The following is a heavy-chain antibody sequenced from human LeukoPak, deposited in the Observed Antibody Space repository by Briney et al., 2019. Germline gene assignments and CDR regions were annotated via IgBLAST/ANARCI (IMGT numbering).Heavy chain of an antibody. CDR2: ISYDGSNK. CDR3: AREARSARITMAH. J-gene: IGHJ1*01. D-gene: IGHD3-10*01. CDR1: GFTFSSYA. Sequence: PGGSLRLSCAASGFTFSSYAMHWVRQAPGKGLEWVAVISYDGSNKYYADSVKGRFTISRDNSKNTLYLQMNSLRAEDTAVYYCAREARSARITMAHWGQGTLVTVSS. V-gene: IGHV3-30-3*01.